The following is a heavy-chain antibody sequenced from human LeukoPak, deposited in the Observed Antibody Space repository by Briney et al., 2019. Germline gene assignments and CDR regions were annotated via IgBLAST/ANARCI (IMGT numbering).Heavy chain of an antibody. V-gene: IGHV3-23*01. CDR3: AKRDNSGWYSLDY. CDR1: GFTFSSYA. CDR2: ISVGGTGT. J-gene: IGHJ4*02. Sequence: GGSLRLSCAASGFTFSSYAMSWVRQAPGKGLEGVSSISVGGTGTYYADSVKGRFTISRDNSKHTLSLQMNSLRADDTAVYYCAKRDNSGWYSLDYWGQGALVTVSS. D-gene: IGHD6-19*01.